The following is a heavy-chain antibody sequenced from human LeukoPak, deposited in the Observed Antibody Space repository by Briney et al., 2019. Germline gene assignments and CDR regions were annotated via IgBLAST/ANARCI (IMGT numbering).Heavy chain of an antibody. CDR3: ARGDYGDYTKYFQH. D-gene: IGHD4-17*01. CDR1: GYTFTSYD. CDR2: MNPNSGNT. V-gene: IGHV1-18*01. J-gene: IGHJ1*01. Sequence: ASVKVSCKASGYTFTSYDINWVRQATGQGLEWMGWMNPNSGNTNYAQKLQGRVTMTTDTSTSTAYMELRSLRSDDTAVYYCARGDYGDYTKYFQHWGQGTLVTVSS.